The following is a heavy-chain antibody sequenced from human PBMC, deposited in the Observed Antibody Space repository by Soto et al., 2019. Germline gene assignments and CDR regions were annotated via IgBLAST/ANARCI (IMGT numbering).Heavy chain of an antibody. CDR1: GGSFSDYA. CDR3: ARDGDYYDSSGFQRDYHYYGMDV. J-gene: IGHJ6*02. D-gene: IGHD3-22*01. V-gene: IGHV1-69*01. CDR2: IIPMLGIA. Sequence: QVQLVQSGAEVKKPGSSVKVSCQASGGSFSDYAISRVRQAPGQGLEWMGGIIPMLGIADNAQKFQGRVIITADEYTSTVYMELSSLRSEDTAVYYCARDGDYYDSSGFQRDYHYYGMDVWGQGTTVTVAS.